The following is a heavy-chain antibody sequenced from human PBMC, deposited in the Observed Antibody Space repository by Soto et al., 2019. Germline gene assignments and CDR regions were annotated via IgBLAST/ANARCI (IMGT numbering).Heavy chain of an antibody. Sequence: PSETLSLTCSVYVGSFSGYYWSWIRQPPGKGLEWIGEINHSGSTNYNPSLKSRVTISVDTSKNQFSLKLSSVTAADTAVYYCARGSRAAGTRGDWFDPWGQGTLVTVSS. J-gene: IGHJ5*02. V-gene: IGHV4-34*01. D-gene: IGHD6-13*01. CDR2: INHSGST. CDR3: ARGSRAAGTRGDWFDP. CDR1: VGSFSGYY.